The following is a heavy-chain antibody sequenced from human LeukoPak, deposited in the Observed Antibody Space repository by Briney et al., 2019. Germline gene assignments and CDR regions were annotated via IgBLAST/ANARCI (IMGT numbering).Heavy chain of an antibody. CDR3: ARVLYYVVLTGYYINGWFDP. CDR2: IYHSGST. V-gene: IGHV4-38-2*02. D-gene: IGHD3-9*01. J-gene: IGHJ5*02. CDR1: AYSIRSGYF. Sequence: PSETLSLTCTVSAYSIRSGYFWGWIRQPPGKGLEWIASIYHSGSTYYNPSLKSRVTISVDTSKNQFSLKLTSVTAADTAVYYCARVLYYVVLTGYYINGWFDPWGQGTLVTVSS.